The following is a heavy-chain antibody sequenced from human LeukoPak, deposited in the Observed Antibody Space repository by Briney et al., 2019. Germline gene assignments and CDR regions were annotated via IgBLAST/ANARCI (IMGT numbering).Heavy chain of an antibody. D-gene: IGHD3-22*01. CDR3: ATVTYYYDSSGYYP. CDR1: GYTLTELS. J-gene: IGHJ5*02. V-gene: IGHV1-24*01. CDR2: FDPEDGET. Sequence: ASVKVSCKVSGYTLTELSMHWVRQAPGKGLEWMGGFDPEDGETIYAQKFQGRVTMTEDTSTDTAYMELSSLRSEDTAVYYCATVTYYYDSSGYYPWGQGTLVTVSS.